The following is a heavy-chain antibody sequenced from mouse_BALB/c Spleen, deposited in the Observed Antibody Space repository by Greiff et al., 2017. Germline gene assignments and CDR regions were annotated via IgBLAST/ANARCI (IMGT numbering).Heavy chain of an antibody. CDR2: ISPGNGDI. CDR3: NGVIGGGAY. D-gene: IGHD1-2*01. Sequence: VMLVESDAELVKPGASVKISCKASGYTFTDHAIHWVKQKPEQGLEWIGYISPGNGDIKYNEKFKGKATLTADKSSSTAYMQLNSLTSEDSAVYFCNGVIGGGAYWGQGTLVTVSA. CDR1: GYTFTDHA. J-gene: IGHJ3*01. V-gene: IGHV1S53*02.